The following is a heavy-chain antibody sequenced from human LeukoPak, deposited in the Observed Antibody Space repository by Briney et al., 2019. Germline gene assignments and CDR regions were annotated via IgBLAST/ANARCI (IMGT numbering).Heavy chain of an antibody. CDR2: ISSSSSYI. Sequence: GGSLRLSCAASGFTFSSYSMNWVRQAPGKGLEWVSSISSSSSYIYYADSVKGRFTISRDNAKNSLYLQMNGLRAEDTAVYYCARVGDSRISLVPYWGQGTLVTVSS. D-gene: IGHD3-22*01. CDR3: ARVGDSRISLVPY. CDR1: GFTFSSYS. J-gene: IGHJ4*02. V-gene: IGHV3-21*01.